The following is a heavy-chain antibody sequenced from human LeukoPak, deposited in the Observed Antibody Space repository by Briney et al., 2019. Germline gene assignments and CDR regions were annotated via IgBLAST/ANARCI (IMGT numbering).Heavy chain of an antibody. V-gene: IGHV4-34*01. CDR2: INHSGST. D-gene: IGHD3-10*01. CDR1: GGSFSGYY. J-gene: IGHJ4*02. CDR3: ARCSMVRGPFDY. Sequence: ASETLSLTCAVYGGSFSGYYWSWIRQPPGKGLEWIGEINHSGSTNYNPSLKSRVTISVDTSKNQLSLKLSSVTAADTAVYYCARCSMVRGPFDYWGQGTLVTVSS.